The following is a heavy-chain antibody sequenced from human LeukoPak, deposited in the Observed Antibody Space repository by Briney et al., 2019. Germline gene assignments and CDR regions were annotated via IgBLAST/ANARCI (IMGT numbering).Heavy chain of an antibody. V-gene: IGHV3-21*01. Sequence: GGSLRLSCAASGFTFSSYSMNWVRQAPGKGLEWVTSISSSRSYIYYADSVKGRFTISRDNDKNSLYLQMNSLRAEDTAVFYCARALAGPPFDYWGQGTLVTVSS. CDR2: ISSSRSYI. D-gene: IGHD6-19*01. CDR3: ARALAGPPFDY. J-gene: IGHJ4*02. CDR1: GFTFSSYS.